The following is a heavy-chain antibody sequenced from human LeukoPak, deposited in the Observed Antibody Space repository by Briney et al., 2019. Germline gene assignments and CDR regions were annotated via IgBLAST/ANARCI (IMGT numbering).Heavy chain of an antibody. V-gene: IGHV3-23*01. J-gene: IGHJ6*02. CDR3: AKDSHRQEYYYDSSGYRPLHYYYYYGMDV. Sequence: GGSLRLSCAASGFTFSSYAMGWVRQAPGKGLEWVSAISGSGGSTYYADSVKGRFTISRDNSKNTLYLQMNSLRAEDTAVYYCAKDSHRQEYYYDSSGYRPLHYYYYYGMDVWGQGTTVTVSS. CDR2: ISGSGGST. CDR1: GFTFSSYA. D-gene: IGHD3-22*01.